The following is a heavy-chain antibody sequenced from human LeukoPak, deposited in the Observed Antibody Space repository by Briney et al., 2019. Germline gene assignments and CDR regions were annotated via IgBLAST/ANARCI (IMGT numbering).Heavy chain of an antibody. V-gene: IGHV4-39*01. J-gene: IGHJ5*02. CDR2: IYYSGST. Sequence: SETLSLTXTVSGGSISSSSYYWGWIRQPPGKGLEWIGSIYYSGSTYYNPSLKSRVTISVDTSKNQFSLKLSSVTAADTAVYYCARPEVVTSWFDPWGQGTLVIVSS. CDR1: GGSISSSSYY. D-gene: IGHD4-23*01. CDR3: ARPEVVTSWFDP.